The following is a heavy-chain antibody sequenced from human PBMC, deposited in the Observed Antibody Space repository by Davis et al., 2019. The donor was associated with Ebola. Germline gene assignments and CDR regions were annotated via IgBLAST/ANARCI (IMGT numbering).Heavy chain of an antibody. CDR3: TSSSITGTDV. CDR2: IRSKANSYAT. J-gene: IGHJ6*02. D-gene: IGHD1-7*01. CDR1: GFTFSSYG. V-gene: IGHV3-73*01. Sequence: GESLKISCAASGFTFSSYGMHWVRQASGKGLEWVGRIRSKANSYATAYAASVKGRFTISRDDSKNTAYLQMNSLKTEDTAVYYCTSSSITGTDVWGQGTTVTVSS.